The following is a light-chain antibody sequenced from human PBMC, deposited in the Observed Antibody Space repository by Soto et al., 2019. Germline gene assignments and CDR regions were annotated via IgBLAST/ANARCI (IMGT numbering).Light chain of an antibody. J-gene: IGKJ5*01. Sequence: IQLTQSPSSLSASVGDRVTITCRASQSIRSWLAWYQQKPGKAPKLLIYKTSSLESGVPSRFSGSGSGTDFTVTSSSLQPEDFTTYYCQQSYSSPITFGQGTRLEIK. CDR2: KTS. CDR1: QSIRSW. CDR3: QQSYSSPIT. V-gene: IGKV1-5*03.